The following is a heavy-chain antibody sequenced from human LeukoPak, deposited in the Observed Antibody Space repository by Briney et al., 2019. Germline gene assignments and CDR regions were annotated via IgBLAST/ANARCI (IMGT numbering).Heavy chain of an antibody. CDR1: GFTVSSNY. J-gene: IGHJ3*02. CDR3: ARKGSGWYQHAFDI. Sequence: GGSLRLSCAASGFTVSSNYMSWVRQAPGKGLEWVSVIYSGGSTYYADSVKGRFTISRDNSKSTLYLQMNSLRAEDTAVYYCARKGSGWYQHAFDIWGQGTMVTVSS. CDR2: IYSGGST. V-gene: IGHV3-53*01. D-gene: IGHD6-19*01.